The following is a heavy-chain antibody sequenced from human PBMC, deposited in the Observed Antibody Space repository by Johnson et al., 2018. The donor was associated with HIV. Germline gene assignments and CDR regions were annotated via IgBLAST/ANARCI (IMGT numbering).Heavy chain of an antibody. CDR2: ISYDGSNK. Sequence: QVQLVESGGGVVQPGRSLRLSCAASGFTFSSYAMHWVRQAPGKGLEWVAVISYDGSNKYYADSVQGRFTISRDNSKNTLYLQMNSLRAEDTAVYYCARTQRVTMIVVSLGAFDIWGQGTMVTVSS. D-gene: IGHD3-22*01. CDR1: GFTFSSYA. V-gene: IGHV3-30-3*01. CDR3: ARTQRVTMIVVSLGAFDI. J-gene: IGHJ3*02.